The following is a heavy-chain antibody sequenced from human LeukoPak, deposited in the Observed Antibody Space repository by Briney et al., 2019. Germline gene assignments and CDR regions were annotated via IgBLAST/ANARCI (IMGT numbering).Heavy chain of an antibody. V-gene: IGHV3-49*03. CDR2: IRSKAYGGTT. J-gene: IGHJ6*02. CDR3: TRAPPWQTTRTMGATHGYYGMDV. Sequence: GGSLRLSCTASGFTFGDYAMSWFRQAPGKGLEWVGFIRSKAYGGTTEYAASVKGRFTISRDDSKSIAYLQMNSLKTEDTAVYYCTRAPPWQTTRTMGATHGYYGMDVWGQGTTVTVSS. D-gene: IGHD1-26*01. CDR1: GFTFGDYA.